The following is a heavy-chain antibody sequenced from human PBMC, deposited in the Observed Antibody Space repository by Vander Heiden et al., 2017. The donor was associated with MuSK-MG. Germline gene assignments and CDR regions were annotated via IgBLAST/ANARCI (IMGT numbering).Heavy chain of an antibody. CDR1: AFTFSSDA. Sequence: QVQLVESGGGVVRPGRSLRLPCAVSAFTFSSDAMHWVRQAAGKGLAWVAVISDDGSKQFYADSVKGRFTVSRDNSKDTLYVQMNSLRVEDTAVYYCARDMVRGVIISVPDSWGQGTLVTVSS. V-gene: IGHV3-30*04. J-gene: IGHJ4*02. CDR2: ISDDGSKQ. D-gene: IGHD3-10*01. CDR3: ARDMVRGVIISVPDS.